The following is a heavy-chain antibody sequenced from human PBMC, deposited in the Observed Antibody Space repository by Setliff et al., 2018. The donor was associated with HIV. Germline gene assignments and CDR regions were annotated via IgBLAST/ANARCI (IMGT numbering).Heavy chain of an antibody. Sequence: PSETLSLTCTVSGGSFSNFFWNWIRQPPGKGLEWIGYINSSGTTNYNPSLKSRVNTSIDPSKNHFTLRLSSVTVADTAVYYCARRGRFMGWFDPWGQGRLVTVSS. V-gene: IGHV4-4*09. J-gene: IGHJ5*02. CDR1: GGSFSNFF. CDR3: ARRGRFMGWFDP. D-gene: IGHD3-3*01. CDR2: INSSGTT.